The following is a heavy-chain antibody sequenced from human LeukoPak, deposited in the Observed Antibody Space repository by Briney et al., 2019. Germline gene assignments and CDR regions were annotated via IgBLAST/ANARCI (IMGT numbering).Heavy chain of an antibody. J-gene: IGHJ4*02. D-gene: IGHD1-1*01. V-gene: IGHV1-18*04. CDR3: ARGSWNDRSREYYFDY. Sequence: GASVKVSCKASGYTFTGYYMHWVRQAPGQGLEWMGWISAYNGNTNYAQKLQGRVTMTTDTSTSTAYMELRSLRSDDTAVYYCARGSWNDRSREYYFDYWGQGTLVTVSS. CDR1: GYTFTGYY. CDR2: ISAYNGNT.